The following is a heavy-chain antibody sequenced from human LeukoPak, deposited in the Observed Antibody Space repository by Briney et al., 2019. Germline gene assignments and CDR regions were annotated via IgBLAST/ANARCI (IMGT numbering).Heavy chain of an antibody. CDR2: INSDGSWT. J-gene: IGHJ3*02. V-gene: IGHV3-74*01. Sequence: GGSLRLSCAASGNCWMHWVRQAPGKGLVWVSHINSDGSWTSYADSVKGRFTISRDNSKNTLYLQMNSLRAEDTAVYYCASFPYGDYSPDAFDIWGQGTMVTVSS. CDR3: ASFPYGDYSPDAFDI. D-gene: IGHD4-17*01. CDR1: GNCW.